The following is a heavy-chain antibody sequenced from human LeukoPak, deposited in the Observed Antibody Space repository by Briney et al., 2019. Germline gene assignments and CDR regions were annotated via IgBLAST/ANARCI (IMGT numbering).Heavy chain of an antibody. V-gene: IGHV3-33*06. Sequence: GGSLRLSCVASRFIFSHYGMHWVRQVPGKGLEWLSVIWNDGSSQFYAASVKGRFTISRDNSQNTVYLQMNNVRAEDTAVYYCAKDAQRGFDYSNSLEKWGQGTLVIVSS. J-gene: IGHJ1*01. CDR3: AKDAQRGFDYSNSLEK. D-gene: IGHD4-11*01. CDR1: RFIFSHYG. CDR2: IWNDGSSQ.